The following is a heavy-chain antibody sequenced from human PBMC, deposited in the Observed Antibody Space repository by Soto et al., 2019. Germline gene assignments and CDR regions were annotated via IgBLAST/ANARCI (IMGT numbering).Heavy chain of an antibody. CDR3: ARPMYSSGWYAVSYYFDY. D-gene: IGHD6-19*01. Sequence: GGSLRLSCAASGFTLSNYWMSWVRQAPGKGLEWVANIKQDGSEKNYVDSVKSRFTISRDNAKSLLYLQMNSLRAEDTAVYYCARPMYSSGWYAVSYYFDYWGQGTLVTVSS. J-gene: IGHJ4*02. CDR2: IKQDGSEK. CDR1: GFTLSNYW. V-gene: IGHV3-7*01.